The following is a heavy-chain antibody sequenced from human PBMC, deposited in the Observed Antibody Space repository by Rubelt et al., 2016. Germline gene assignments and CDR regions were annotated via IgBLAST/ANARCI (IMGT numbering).Heavy chain of an antibody. CDR1: GYSISSGYY. V-gene: IGHV4-38-2*02. D-gene: IGHD3-3*01. Sequence: QVQLQESGPGLVKPSETLSLTCTVSGYSISSGYYWGWIRQPPGKGLEWIGSIYHSGSTYYNPSLKSRVTISVDTSKNQSSLKLSSVTAADTAVYYCASADYDFWSGSDRNWFDPWGQGTLVTVSS. J-gene: IGHJ5*02. CDR2: IYHSGST. CDR3: ASADYDFWSGSDRNWFDP.